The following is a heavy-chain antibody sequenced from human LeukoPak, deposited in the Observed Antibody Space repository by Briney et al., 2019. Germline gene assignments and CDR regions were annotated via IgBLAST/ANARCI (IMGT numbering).Heavy chain of an antibody. CDR1: GFTXXXFA. D-gene: IGHD5-12*01. J-gene: IGHJ4*02. Sequence: SGFTXXXFAMXXVRQPPGKGLEWVSSITGSSGTTYDADSVRGRFTISRDVSKNTLYLQMNSLRPEDMAVYYCAKEIFSGLLYIDYWGQGTLVTVSS. CDR2: ITGSSGTT. V-gene: IGHV3-23*01. CDR3: AKEIFSGLLYIDY.